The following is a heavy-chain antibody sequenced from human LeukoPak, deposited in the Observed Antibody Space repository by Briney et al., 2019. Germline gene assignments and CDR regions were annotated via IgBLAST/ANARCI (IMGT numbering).Heavy chain of an antibody. D-gene: IGHD3-9*01. CDR2: IKQDGSEK. CDR1: GFTFSSYW. CDR3: AREGPGRYFDWLFAPNLDY. V-gene: IGHV3-7*01. Sequence: GGSLRLSCAASGFTFSSYWISWVRQAPGKGLEWVANIKQDGSEKYYVDSVKGRFTISRDNAKNSLYLQMNSLRAEDTAVYYCAREGPGRYFDWLFAPNLDYWGQGTLVTVSS. J-gene: IGHJ4*02.